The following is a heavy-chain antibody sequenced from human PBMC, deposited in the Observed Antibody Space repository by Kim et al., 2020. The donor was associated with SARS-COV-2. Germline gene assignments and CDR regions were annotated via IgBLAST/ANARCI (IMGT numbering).Heavy chain of an antibody. V-gene: IGHV1-18*01. D-gene: IGHD3-3*02. CDR3: ARISYYYGMDV. Sequence: NYAQKLQGRVTMTTDTSTSTAYMELRSLRSDDTAVYYCARISYYYGMDVWGQGTTVTVSS. J-gene: IGHJ6*02.